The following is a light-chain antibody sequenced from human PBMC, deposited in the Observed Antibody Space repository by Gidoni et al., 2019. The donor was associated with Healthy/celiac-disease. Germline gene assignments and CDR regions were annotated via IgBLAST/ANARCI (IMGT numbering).Light chain of an antibody. J-gene: IGKJ1*01. Sequence: EIVLTQSPGTLSLSPGERATLSCRASQSVSSSYLAWYQQKPGQAPRLLIYGASSRATGIPDRFSGSGSGTDFTLTISRLEPEDFAVYYCQQYAAFXXXTKVEIK. CDR2: GAS. CDR3: QQYAA. CDR1: QSVSSSY. V-gene: IGKV3-20*01.